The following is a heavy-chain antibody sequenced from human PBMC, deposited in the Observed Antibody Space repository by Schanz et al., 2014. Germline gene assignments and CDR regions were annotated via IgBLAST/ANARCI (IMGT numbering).Heavy chain of an antibody. CDR2: MIGSGSSV. Sequence: EVQLLESGGTVVQPGGSLRVSCAASGFTFSIYGMSWVRQAPGKGLEWVSRMIGSGSSVFYADSVKGRFTISRDNLKNTVYLQMNSLRAGDTAVYYCAKDAAYYDSVIFPDHWGQGTLVTVSS. V-gene: IGHV3-23*01. D-gene: IGHD3-22*01. J-gene: IGHJ4*02. CDR3: AKDAAYYDSVIFPDH. CDR1: GFTFSIYG.